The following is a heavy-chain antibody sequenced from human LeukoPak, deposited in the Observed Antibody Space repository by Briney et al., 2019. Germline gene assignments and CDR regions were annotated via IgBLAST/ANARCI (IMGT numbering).Heavy chain of an antibody. D-gene: IGHD6-6*01. Sequence: PGGSLRLSCEASGFTISYNYMSWVRQAPGKGLQWVSVIYSNTSAYYADSVKGRFTISRHNSKNTLYLQMTSLRAEDTAVYYCARDIPVDSRSSVPKPVRDSWGQGTLVTVSS. V-gene: IGHV3-53*04. CDR3: ARDIPVDSRSSVPKPVRDS. J-gene: IGHJ5*02. CDR2: IYSNTSA. CDR1: GFTISYNY.